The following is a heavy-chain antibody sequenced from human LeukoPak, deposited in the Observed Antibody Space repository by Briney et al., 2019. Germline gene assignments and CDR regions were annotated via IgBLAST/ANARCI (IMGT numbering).Heavy chain of an antibody. CDR1: GYTFTSYY. CDR2: ISAYNGNT. Sequence: ASVKVSCKASGYTFTSYYMHWVRQAPGQGLEWMGWISAYNGNTNYAQKLQGRVTMTTDTSTSTAYMELRSLRSDDTAVYYCARDTRTRNYDYWGQGTLVTVSS. J-gene: IGHJ4*02. V-gene: IGHV1-18*04. CDR3: ARDTRTRNYDY. D-gene: IGHD1-1*01.